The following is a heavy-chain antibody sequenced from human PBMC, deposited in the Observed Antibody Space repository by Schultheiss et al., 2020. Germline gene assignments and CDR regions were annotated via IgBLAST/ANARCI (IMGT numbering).Heavy chain of an antibody. D-gene: IGHD3-22*01. CDR2: IYHSGST. CDR1: GGSISSYY. Sequence: SETLALTCTVSGGSISSYYWSWIRQPPGKGLEWIGYIYHSGSTYYNPSLKSRVTMSVDTSKNQFSLKLSSVTAADTAVYYCAREHDPYYYDSSGYSYYGMDVWGQGTTVTVSS. J-gene: IGHJ6*02. CDR3: AREHDPYYYDSSGYSYYGMDV. V-gene: IGHV4-59*01.